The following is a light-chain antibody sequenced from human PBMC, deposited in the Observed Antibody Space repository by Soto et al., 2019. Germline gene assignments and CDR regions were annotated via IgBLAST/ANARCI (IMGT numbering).Light chain of an antibody. J-gene: IGLJ1*01. CDR2: DVI. V-gene: IGLV2-14*01. Sequence: QSVLTQPASVSGSPGQSITISCTGTSSDIGGYNYVSWYQQHPGKAPKLMIYDVINRPSGVSNRFSGSKSGNTASLTISGLQAEDEADYYCSSYTSSSSLPYVFGTGTKVTVL. CDR3: SSYTSSSSLPYV. CDR1: SSDIGGYNY.